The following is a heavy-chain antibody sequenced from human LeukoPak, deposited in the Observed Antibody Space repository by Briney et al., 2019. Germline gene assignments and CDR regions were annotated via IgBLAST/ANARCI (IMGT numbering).Heavy chain of an antibody. CDR2: ISGSGGST. CDR1: GITFNTYS. Sequence: GGSLRLSCAASGITFNTYSMSWVRQAPGKGLEWVAAISGSGGSTYYADSVKGRFTISRDNSKNTLYLQMNSLRAEDTAVYYCAKESGSSWYLIGLFDYWGQGTLVTVSS. J-gene: IGHJ4*02. D-gene: IGHD6-13*01. V-gene: IGHV3-23*01. CDR3: AKESGSSWYLIGLFDY.